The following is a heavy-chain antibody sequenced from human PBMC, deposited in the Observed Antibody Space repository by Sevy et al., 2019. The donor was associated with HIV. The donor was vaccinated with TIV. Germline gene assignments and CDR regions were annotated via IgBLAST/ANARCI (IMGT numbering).Heavy chain of an antibody. CDR2: ISKDGSNK. D-gene: IGHD2-8*01. V-gene: IGHV3-30*18. Sequence: GGSLRLSCEASGFSFSNFGMHWVRQAPGKGLEWVALISKDGSNKYYAESVKGRFTIFRDNFNDTVNLQMNGLRVEDSAVYHCAKARALMGFAGNDFWGQGTLVTVSS. J-gene: IGHJ4*02. CDR1: GFSFSNFG. CDR3: AKARALMGFAGNDF.